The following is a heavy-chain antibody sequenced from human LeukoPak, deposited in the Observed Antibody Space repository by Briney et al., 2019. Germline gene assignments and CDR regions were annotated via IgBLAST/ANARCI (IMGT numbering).Heavy chain of an antibody. CDR2: ISYDGSNK. Sequence: GGSLRLSCAASGFTFSSYGMHWVRQAPGKGLEWVAVISYDGSNKYYADSVKGRFTISRDNSKNTLYLQMNSLRAEDTAVYYCARSYDSSGYAFDIWGQGTMVTVSS. D-gene: IGHD3-22*01. CDR1: GFTFSSYG. V-gene: IGHV3-30*03. J-gene: IGHJ3*02. CDR3: ARSYDSSGYAFDI.